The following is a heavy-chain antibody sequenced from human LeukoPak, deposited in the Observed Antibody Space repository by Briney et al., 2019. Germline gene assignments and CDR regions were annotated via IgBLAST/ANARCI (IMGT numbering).Heavy chain of an antibody. J-gene: IGHJ5*02. CDR1: GGSISSYY. CDR3: ATEPILTGYSNWFDP. CDR2: IYYSGST. Sequence: SETLSLTCTVSGGSISSYYWSWIRQPPGKGLEWIGYIYYSGSTYYNPSLKSRVTISVDTSKNQFSLKLSSVTAADTAVYYCATEPILTGYSNWFDPWGQGTLVTVSS. V-gene: IGHV4-59*06. D-gene: IGHD3-9*01.